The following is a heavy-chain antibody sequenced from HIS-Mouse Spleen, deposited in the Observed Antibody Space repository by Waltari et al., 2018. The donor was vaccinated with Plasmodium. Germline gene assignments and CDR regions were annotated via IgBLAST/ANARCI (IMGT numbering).Heavy chain of an antibody. CDR3: ARVTSSGVYWYCDR. Sequence: QVQLQQWGAGLLKPSETLSLTCAVYGGSFSGYYWSWIRQPPVKGLEWIGEINHSGSTNYNPSLKIRVTIPVETSKNQFALKLSSVTAADTAVYYCARVTSSGVYWYCDRWGRGTRVTVSS. V-gene: IGHV4-34*01. D-gene: IGHD7-27*01. CDR2: INHSGST. J-gene: IGHJ2*01. CDR1: GGSFSGYY.